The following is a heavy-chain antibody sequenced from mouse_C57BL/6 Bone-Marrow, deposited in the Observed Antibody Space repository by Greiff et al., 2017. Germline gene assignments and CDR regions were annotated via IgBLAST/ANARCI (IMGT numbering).Heavy chain of an antibody. J-gene: IGHJ4*01. CDR3: ARRDSSGYYYAMDY. Sequence: QVQLQQSGPELVKPGASVKISCKASGYAFSSSWMNWVKQRPGKGLEWIGRIYPGDGDTNYNGKFKGKATLTADKSSSTAYMQLSSLTSEDSAVXFCARRDSSGYYYAMDYWGQGTSVTVSS. V-gene: IGHV1-82*01. CDR2: IYPGDGDT. D-gene: IGHD3-2*02. CDR1: GYAFSSSW.